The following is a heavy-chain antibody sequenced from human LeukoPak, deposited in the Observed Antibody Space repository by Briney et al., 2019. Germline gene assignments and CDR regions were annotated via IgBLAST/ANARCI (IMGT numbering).Heavy chain of an antibody. V-gene: IGHV3-48*01. J-gene: IGHJ4*02. CDR3: ARVDYGNNFDY. D-gene: IGHD4/OR15-4a*01. CDR2: ISSSSSTI. Sequence: QPGGSLRLSCAASGFTFSSYSMNWVHQAPGQGLEWVSYISSSSSTIYYADSVKGRFTISRDNAKNSLYLQMNSLRAEDTAVYYCARVDYGNNFDYWGQGTLVTVSS. CDR1: GFTFSSYS.